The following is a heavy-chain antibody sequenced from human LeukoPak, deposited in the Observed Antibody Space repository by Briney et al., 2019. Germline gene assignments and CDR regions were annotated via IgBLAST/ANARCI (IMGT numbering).Heavy chain of an antibody. CDR3: AKVAGYSYVGVYYFDY. CDR1: GFTFSSYA. D-gene: IGHD5-18*01. V-gene: IGHV3-23*01. CDR2: ISGSSGST. J-gene: IGHJ4*02. Sequence: GGSLRLSCAASGFTFSSYALNWVRQAPGKGMEWVSAISGSSGSTYYADSGKGRFTISRDNHKNTLYLQMNSLRAEDTAVYYCAKVAGYSYVGVYYFDYWGQGTLVTVSS.